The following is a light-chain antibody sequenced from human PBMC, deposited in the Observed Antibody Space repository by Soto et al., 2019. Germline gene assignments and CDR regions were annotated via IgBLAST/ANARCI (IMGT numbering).Light chain of an antibody. CDR2: DAS. V-gene: IGKV3-20*01. CDR1: QSVSRNY. CDR3: QQYGRTPLT. J-gene: IGKJ4*01. Sequence: EIVLTQSPGTLSLSPGERATLSCRASQSVSRNYLAWYQQKPGQAPRLLIYDASSRATGIPDRFSGSGSGADFTLTINRLEPEDFAVYFCQQYGRTPLTFGGGTKVDI.